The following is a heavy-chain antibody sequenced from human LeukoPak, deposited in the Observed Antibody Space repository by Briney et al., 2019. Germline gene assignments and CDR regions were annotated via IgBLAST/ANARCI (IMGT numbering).Heavy chain of an antibody. D-gene: IGHD5-18*01. CDR3: ARDGSGYRYGYHY. J-gene: IGHJ4*02. CDR2: IYHSGYT. Sequence: SETLSLTCGVSGYSISSGYYWGWIRQPPGKGLEWIGSIYHSGYTYYSSSLKSRVTISVDTSKNQFSLKLSSVTAAGTAVYYCARDGSGYRYGYHYWGQGTLVTVFS. CDR1: GYSISSGYY. V-gene: IGHV4-38-2*02.